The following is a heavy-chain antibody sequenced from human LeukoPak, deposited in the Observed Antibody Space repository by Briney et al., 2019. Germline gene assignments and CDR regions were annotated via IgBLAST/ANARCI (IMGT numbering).Heavy chain of an antibody. CDR1: GFTFSSYA. J-gene: IGHJ1*01. D-gene: IGHD2-2*01. V-gene: IGHV3-64*01. CDR2: ISSNGGST. Sequence: GGSLRLSCADSGFTFSSYAMHWVRQAPGKGLEYVSAISSNGGSTYYANSVKGRFTISRDNSKNTLYLQMGSLRAEDMAVYYCARDSIYCSSTSCYRYFQHWGQGTLVTVSS. CDR3: ARDSIYCSSTSCYRYFQH.